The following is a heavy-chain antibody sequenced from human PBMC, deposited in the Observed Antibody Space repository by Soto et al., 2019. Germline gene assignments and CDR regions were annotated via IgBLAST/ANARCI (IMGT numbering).Heavy chain of an antibody. Sequence: QVTVKESGPVLVKPTETLTLTCTVSGFSLSNAGLGVSWIRQRPGKALEWLAHIFSNDEKSYSTSLKSRLTISKATPKSQVVLTMTNMDPVDTAKYYCTYTHSTSWSWFDPWGQGTLVTVPS. CDR1: GFSLSNAGLG. D-gene: IGHD6-13*01. CDR2: IFSNDEK. CDR3: TYTHSTSWSWFDP. V-gene: IGHV2-26*01. J-gene: IGHJ5*02.